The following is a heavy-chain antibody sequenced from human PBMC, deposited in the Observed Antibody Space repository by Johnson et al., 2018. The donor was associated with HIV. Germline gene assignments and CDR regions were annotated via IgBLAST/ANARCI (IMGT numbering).Heavy chain of an antibody. CDR1: GFTFRSYW. Sequence: MLLVESGGGLVQPGGSLRLSCAVSGFTFRSYWMTWVRQAPGKGLEWVTNIKQDRSEKYYVDSVKGRFTISRDNAKNSLYLQMNSLRAEDTAVYYCAREGMYSSYQGSFDIWGQGTMVTVSS. CDR3: AREGMYSSYQGSFDI. J-gene: IGHJ3*02. CDR2: IKQDRSEK. V-gene: IGHV3-7*01. D-gene: IGHD6-6*01.